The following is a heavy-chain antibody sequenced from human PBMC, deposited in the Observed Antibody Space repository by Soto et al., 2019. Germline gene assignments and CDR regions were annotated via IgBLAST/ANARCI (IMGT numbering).Heavy chain of an antibody. CDR1: GGSFSGYY. J-gene: IGHJ6*03. D-gene: IGHD2-15*01. V-gene: IGHV4-34*01. Sequence: PSETLSLTCAVYGGSFSGYYWSWIRQPPGKGLEWIGEINHSGSTNYNPSLKSRVTISVDTSKNQFSLKLSSVTAADTAVYYCARGGGPPSRYCSGGSCYSMGWYYYYYMDVWGKGTTVTVSS. CDR2: INHSGST. CDR3: ARGGGPPSRYCSGGSCYSMGWYYYYYMDV.